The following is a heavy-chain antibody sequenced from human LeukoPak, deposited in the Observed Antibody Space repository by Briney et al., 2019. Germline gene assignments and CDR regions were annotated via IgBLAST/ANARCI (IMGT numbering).Heavy chain of an antibody. J-gene: IGHJ4*02. CDR2: IYGGGST. CDR3: AKGAAVGIYANFDY. Sequence: GGSLRLSCAASGFTFSSYAMSWVRQAPGKGLEWVSVIYGGGSTYYADSVKGRFTISRDNSKNTMYLQMNSLRAEDTAVYYCAKGAAVGIYANFDYRGQGILVTVSS. CDR1: GFTFSSYA. D-gene: IGHD6-13*01. V-gene: IGHV3-23*03.